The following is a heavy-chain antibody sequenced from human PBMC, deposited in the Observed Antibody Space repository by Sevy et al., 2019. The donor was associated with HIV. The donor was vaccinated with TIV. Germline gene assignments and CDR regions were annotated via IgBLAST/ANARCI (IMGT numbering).Heavy chain of an antibody. CDR2: ISYSSNYI. V-gene: IGHV3-21*01. D-gene: IGHD3-10*01. CDR1: GFSFSTYM. J-gene: IGHJ3*01. Sequence: GGSLRLSCTASGFSFSTYMMNWVRQAPGKGLEWVASISYSSNYIYYADSLKGRFTISRDNAKNSLFLQMNSLRAEDTAVYYCARPYGSGSWAAFDVWGQGTMVTVSS. CDR3: ARPYGSGSWAAFDV.